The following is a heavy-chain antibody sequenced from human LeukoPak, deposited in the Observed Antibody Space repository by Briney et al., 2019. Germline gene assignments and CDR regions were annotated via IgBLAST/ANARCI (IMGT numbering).Heavy chain of an antibody. CDR3: ARHGRDGYNYYFDY. V-gene: IGHV5-51*01. Sequence: GESLKISGKSSGSRFTSHWIGWGRLLPGKGLEWWGMIYPGNSYNTYSPSFQGQVTSSFDKSSNTAYLQWSSLKASDTAMYYCARHGRDGYNYYFDYWGQGTLVTVSS. CDR2: IYPGNSYN. CDR1: GSRFTSHW. J-gene: IGHJ4*02. D-gene: IGHD5-24*01.